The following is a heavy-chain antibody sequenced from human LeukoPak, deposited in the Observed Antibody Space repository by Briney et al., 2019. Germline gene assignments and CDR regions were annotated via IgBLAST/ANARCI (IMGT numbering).Heavy chain of an antibody. Sequence: GGSLRPSCAASGFTFRNYVIHWVRQAPGKGLEWVAVTSSDLNVKLYADSVKGRFTISRDNSRSTLYLQMNSLRPEDTAIYYCAREGYYGSGSPPSLYFDYWGQGTLVTVSS. V-gene: IGHV3-30-3*01. CDR3: AREGYYGSGSPPSLYFDY. J-gene: IGHJ4*02. CDR2: TSSDLNVK. D-gene: IGHD3-10*01. CDR1: GFTFRNYV.